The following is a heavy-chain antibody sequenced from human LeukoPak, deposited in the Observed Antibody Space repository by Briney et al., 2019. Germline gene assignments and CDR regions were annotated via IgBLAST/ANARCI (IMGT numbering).Heavy chain of an antibody. CDR2: ISSSSSYI. Sequence: PRGSLRLSCAASGFTFSSYSMNWVRQAPGKGLEWVSSISSSSSYIYYADSVKGRFTISRDNAKNSLYLQMNSLRGEDTAVYYCAREPTNPGPHYYMDVWGKGTTVTVSS. D-gene: IGHD2-8*01. CDR1: GFTFSSYS. CDR3: AREPTNPGPHYYMDV. J-gene: IGHJ6*03. V-gene: IGHV3-21*01.